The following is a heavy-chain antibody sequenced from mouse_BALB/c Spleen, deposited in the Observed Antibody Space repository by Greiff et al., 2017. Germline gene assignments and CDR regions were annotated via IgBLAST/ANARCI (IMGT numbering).Heavy chain of an antibody. V-gene: IGHV5-17*02. CDR1: GFTFSSFG. CDR3: ARLRSAMDY. D-gene: IGHD1-1*01. CDR2: ISSGSSTI. Sequence: DVMLVESGGGLVQPGGSRKLSCAASGFTFSSFGMHWVRQAPEKGLEWVAYISSGSSTIYYADTVKGRFTISRDNPKNTLFLQMTSLRSEDTAMYYCARLRSAMDYWGQGTSVTVSS. J-gene: IGHJ4*01.